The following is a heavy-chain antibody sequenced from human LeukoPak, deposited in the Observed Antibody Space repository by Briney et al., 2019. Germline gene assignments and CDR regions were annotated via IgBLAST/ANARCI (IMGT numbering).Heavy chain of an antibody. CDR2: ISGSGGGT. CDR3: AKDLGRYRNNFFDY. V-gene: IGHV3-23*01. Sequence: GGSLRLSFAASGFTFSSIAMSWVRQAPAKGLDWVPTISGSGGGTYYADSVKGRFTISRDDSKNTLYLQMNSLRADDTAVYYCAKDLGRYRNNFFDYWGQGNLVTVSS. CDR1: GFTFSSIA. D-gene: IGHD1-26*01. J-gene: IGHJ4*02.